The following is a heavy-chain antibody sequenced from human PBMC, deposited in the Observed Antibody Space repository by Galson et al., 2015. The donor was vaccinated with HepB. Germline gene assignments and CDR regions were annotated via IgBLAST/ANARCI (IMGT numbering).Heavy chain of an antibody. CDR2: IIPIFGTA. J-gene: IGHJ4*02. CDR1: GGTFSGYA. CDR3: ARRGDGYNYFDY. D-gene: IGHD5-24*01. Sequence: SVKVSCKASGGTFSGYAISWVRQAPGQGLEWMGGIIPIFGTANYAQKFQGRVTITADESTSTAYMELSSLSSEDTAVYYCARRGDGYNYFDYWGQGTLVTVSS. V-gene: IGHV1-69*13.